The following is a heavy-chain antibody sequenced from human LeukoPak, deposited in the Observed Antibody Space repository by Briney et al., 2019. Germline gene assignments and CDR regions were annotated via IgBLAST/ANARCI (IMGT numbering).Heavy chain of an antibody. CDR3: ARHPIAVAGPEYFQH. D-gene: IGHD6-19*01. J-gene: IGHJ1*01. Sequence: SETLSLTCTVSGGSISSYYWSWIRQPPGKGLEWIGYIYYSGSTNYNPSLKSRVTISVDTSKNQFSLKLSSVTAADTAVYYCARHPIAVAGPEYFQHWGQGTLVTVSS. V-gene: IGHV4-59*08. CDR2: IYYSGST. CDR1: GGSISSYY.